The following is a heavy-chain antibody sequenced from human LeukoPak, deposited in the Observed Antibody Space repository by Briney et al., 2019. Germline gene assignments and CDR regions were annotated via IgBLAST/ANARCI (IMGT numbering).Heavy chain of an antibody. CDR2: IYTSGST. CDR3: ASYGSGYYYGMDV. J-gene: IGHJ6*02. V-gene: IGHV4-59*10. CDR1: GGSFSGYY. D-gene: IGHD3-10*01. Sequence: SETLSLTCAVYGGSFSGYYWSWIRQPPGKGLEWIGRIYTSGSTNYNPSLKSRVTMSVDTSKNQFSLKLSSVTAADTAVYYCASYGSGYYYGMDVWGQGTTVTVSS.